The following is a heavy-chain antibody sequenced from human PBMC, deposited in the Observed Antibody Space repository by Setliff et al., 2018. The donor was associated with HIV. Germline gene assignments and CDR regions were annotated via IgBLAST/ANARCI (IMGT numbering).Heavy chain of an antibody. V-gene: IGHV4-34*01. D-gene: IGHD3-10*01. J-gene: IGHJ4*02. CDR1: GGSFSDYY. CDR2: IYYSGST. Sequence: SETLSLTCALYGGSFSDYYWSWIRQPPGKGLEWIGSIYYSGSTHYNPSLKSRVTIFVDTSKNQFSLKLTSVTAADTAVYYCARSSEEGADYGSGIYYHFHYWGQGTLVTVS. CDR3: ARSSEEGADYGSGIYYHFHY.